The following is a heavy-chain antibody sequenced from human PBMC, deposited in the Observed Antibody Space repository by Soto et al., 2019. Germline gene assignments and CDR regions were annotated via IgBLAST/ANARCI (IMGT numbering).Heavy chain of an antibody. J-gene: IGHJ5*02. D-gene: IGHD3-22*01. CDR1: GGSISNYF. CDR2: ISYSGSV. CDR3: ERDIKAYYFDGIRYYYQGFDP. Sequence: SETLSLTCTVSGGSISNYFWNWIRQPPGKGLKWLGYISYSGSVSYNPSLNSRLTIVLDRSKNLFSLSLHSVTAADTGVYFCERDIKAYYFDGIRYYYQGFDPGGQGTLVTVSS. V-gene: IGHV4-59*01.